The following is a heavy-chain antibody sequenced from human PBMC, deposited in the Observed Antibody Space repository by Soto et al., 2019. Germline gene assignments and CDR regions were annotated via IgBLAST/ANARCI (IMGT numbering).Heavy chain of an antibody. D-gene: IGHD3-10*01. CDR1: GFTFSDYA. CDR2: ISYDGRDK. J-gene: IGHJ4*02. CDR3: AKGFVRGFRENN. V-gene: IGHV3-30*18. Sequence: QVQLVESGGGVVQPGRSLRLSCAASGFTFSDYAIHWVRQAPGKGLEWVAVISYDGRDKYYADAVKGRFTISRDNSENTVSLQMNSLRFEDTAVYYCAKGFVRGFRENNWGQGTLVTVSS.